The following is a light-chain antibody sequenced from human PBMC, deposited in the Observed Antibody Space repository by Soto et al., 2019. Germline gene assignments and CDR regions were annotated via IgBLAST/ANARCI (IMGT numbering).Light chain of an antibody. CDR2: EVN. Sequence: QSVLTQPPSASGSPGQSVTISCTGTSNDVGGYNFVSWYQHHPGKAPKLIIYEVNKRPSGVPDRFYGSKSGNTASLTVSGLQAEDEADYYCSSYAGSNNVLFGGGTKLTVL. V-gene: IGLV2-8*01. CDR3: SSYAGSNNVL. CDR1: SNDVGGYNF. J-gene: IGLJ2*01.